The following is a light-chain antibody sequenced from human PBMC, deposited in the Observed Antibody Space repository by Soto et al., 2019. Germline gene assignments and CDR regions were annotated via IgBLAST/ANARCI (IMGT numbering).Light chain of an antibody. V-gene: IGKV1-5*03. CDR2: KAS. CDR1: QSVSTW. CDR3: QQYDTYST. J-gene: IGKJ1*01. Sequence: DIQMTQSPSTLSASVGDRVTIACRASQSVSTWLAWYQQKPGKAPKLLISKASSLESGVPSRFSGSGSGTEFTPTISSLQPDDFATYYCQQYDTYSTFGQGTKVEIK.